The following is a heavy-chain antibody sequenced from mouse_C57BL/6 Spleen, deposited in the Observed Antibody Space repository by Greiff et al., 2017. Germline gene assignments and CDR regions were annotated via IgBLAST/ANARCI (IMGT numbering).Heavy chain of an antibody. D-gene: IGHD4-1*01. CDR2: IAPSDSYT. CDR1: GYTFTSYW. V-gene: IGHV1-69*01. J-gene: IGHJ4*01. CDR3: ARTGTKAMDY. Sequence: QVQLQQPGAELVMPGASVKLSCKASGYTFTSYWMHWVKQRPGQGLEWIGEIAPSDSYTNYNQKFKGKSTLTVDKSSSTAYMQLSSLTSEDSAVYYCARTGTKAMDYWGQGTSVTFSS.